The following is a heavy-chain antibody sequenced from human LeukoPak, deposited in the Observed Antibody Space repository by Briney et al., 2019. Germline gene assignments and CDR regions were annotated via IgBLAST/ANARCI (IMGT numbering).Heavy chain of an antibody. Sequence: SETLSLTCTVSGDSITTYYWSWIRQPPGKGLEWIGYIYYSGGTNYNPSLKSRVTISLDTSKNQFSLKLSSVTAADTAVYYCARRPAAINYYMDVWGKGTTVTVSS. CDR1: GDSITTYY. J-gene: IGHJ6*03. V-gene: IGHV4-59*12. D-gene: IGHD2-2*02. CDR2: IYYSGGT. CDR3: ARRPAAINYYMDV.